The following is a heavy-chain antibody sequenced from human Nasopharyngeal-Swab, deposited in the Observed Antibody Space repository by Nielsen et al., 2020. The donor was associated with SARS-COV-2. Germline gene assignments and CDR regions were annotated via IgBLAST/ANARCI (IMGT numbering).Heavy chain of an antibody. CDR3: ARSFLGTSDAFDI. V-gene: IGHV1-46*01. D-gene: IGHD7-27*01. Sequence: ASVKVSCKASAYTFTSYYMHWVRHAPGQGLEWMGIINPSGGSTSYAQKFQGRVTMTTDTSTSTVYMELSSLRSEDTAVYYCARSFLGTSDAFDIWGQGTMVTVSS. CDR1: AYTFTSYY. CDR2: INPSGGST. J-gene: IGHJ3*02.